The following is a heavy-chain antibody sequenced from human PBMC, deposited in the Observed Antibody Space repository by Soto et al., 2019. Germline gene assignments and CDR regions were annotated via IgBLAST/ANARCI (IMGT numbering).Heavy chain of an antibody. V-gene: IGHV3-23*01. CDR2: VSIGGST. J-gene: IGHJ4*02. D-gene: IGHD2-15*01. CDR3: AKRRGAGGHFDY. CDR1: GFTFSSYA. Sequence: PGGSLRLSCAASGFTFSSYAVGWVRQGPGKGLEWVAVVSIGGSTHYADSVRGRFTISRDNSKNTLSLQMNSLTAEDTAVYFCAKRRGAGGHFDYCGQGALLTVSS.